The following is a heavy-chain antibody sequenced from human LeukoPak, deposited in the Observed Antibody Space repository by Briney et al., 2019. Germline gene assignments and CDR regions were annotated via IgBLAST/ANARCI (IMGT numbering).Heavy chain of an antibody. CDR3: ARDRGTWIQLWFPDH. Sequence: ASVKVSCKASGYTFTSYGISWVRQAPGQGLEWMGWISAYNGNTNYAQKLQGRVTMTTDTSTSTAYMELRSLRSDDTAVYYCARDRGTWIQLWFPDHWGQGTLVTVSS. J-gene: IGHJ4*02. V-gene: IGHV1-18*01. D-gene: IGHD5-18*01. CDR2: ISAYNGNT. CDR1: GYTFTSYG.